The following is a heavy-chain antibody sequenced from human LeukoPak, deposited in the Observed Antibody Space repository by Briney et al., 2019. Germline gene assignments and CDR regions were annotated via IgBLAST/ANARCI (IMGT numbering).Heavy chain of an antibody. Sequence: PGGSLRLSCAASRFTFNNHAMSWVRQAPGKGLEWVSGINGNGASTYYSDSVKGRFTISRDNSKNTLYLQMSSLRAEDTAIYYCAKDQGYSYYYLDYWGQGTLVTVSS. CDR2: INGNGAST. CDR3: AKDQGYSYYYLDY. J-gene: IGHJ4*02. V-gene: IGHV3-23*01. D-gene: IGHD5-18*01. CDR1: RFTFNNHA.